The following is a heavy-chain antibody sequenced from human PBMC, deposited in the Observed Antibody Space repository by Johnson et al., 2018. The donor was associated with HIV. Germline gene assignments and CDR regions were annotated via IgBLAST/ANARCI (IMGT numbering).Heavy chain of an antibody. Sequence: QVQLVESGGGVVQPGGSLRLSCAASGFTFRNYAMHWVRQAPGKGLEWVAFIRSDGSNKYYADSVKGRFTISRDKSKNTLYLQMNSLRAEYTAVYYCARAHYDSSGYLLKGGAFEIWGQGTMVTGSS. J-gene: IGHJ3*02. CDR1: GFTFRNYA. CDR3: ARAHYDSSGYLLKGGAFEI. V-gene: IGHV3-30*02. D-gene: IGHD3-22*01. CDR2: IRSDGSNK.